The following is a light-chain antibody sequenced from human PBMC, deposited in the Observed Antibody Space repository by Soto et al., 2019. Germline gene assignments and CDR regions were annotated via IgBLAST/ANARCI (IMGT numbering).Light chain of an antibody. V-gene: IGKV3-20*01. CDR3: QQYAYSPPHT. Sequence: EIVLTQSPGTLSLSPGERATLSCRASQSLGTDYLAWYQQKPGQAPRLLIYGASRRATGIPDRFSGSGSGADFTLNISTLEPEDFAVYYCQQYAYSPPHTFGQGTKLEMK. CDR2: GAS. J-gene: IGKJ2*01. CDR1: QSLGTDY.